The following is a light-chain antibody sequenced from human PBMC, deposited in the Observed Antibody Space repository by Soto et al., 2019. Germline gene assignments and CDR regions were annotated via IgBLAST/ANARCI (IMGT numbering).Light chain of an antibody. CDR3: QQRSNWPLT. Sequence: EIVLTQSPGTLSLSPGERATFSCRSSQSLSSSYLAWYQQKPGQAPRLLIYGASSRATGIPDRFSGSGSGTDFTLTISSLEPEDFAVYYCQQRSNWPLTFGGGTKVDIK. V-gene: IGKV3D-20*02. CDR2: GAS. CDR1: QSLSSSY. J-gene: IGKJ4*01.